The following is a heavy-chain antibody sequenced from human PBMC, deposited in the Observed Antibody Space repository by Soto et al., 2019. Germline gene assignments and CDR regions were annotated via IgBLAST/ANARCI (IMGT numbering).Heavy chain of an antibody. CDR2: ISGSSSTI. J-gene: IGHJ5*02. D-gene: IGHD3-3*01. Sequence: GGSLRLSCAASGFTFSSYSMNWDRQAPGKGLEWVSYISGSSSTIYYADSVKGRFTISRDNAKNSLYLQMNSLRAEDTAVYYCAKYDFWSGYPFDPWGQGTLVTVSS. V-gene: IGHV3-48*01. CDR3: AKYDFWSGYPFDP. CDR1: GFTFSSYS.